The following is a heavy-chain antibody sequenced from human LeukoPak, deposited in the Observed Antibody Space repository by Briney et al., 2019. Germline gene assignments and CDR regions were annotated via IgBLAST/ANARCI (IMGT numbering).Heavy chain of an antibody. CDR2: IKQDGSEQ. CDR1: GFTFSSYW. D-gene: IGHD3-22*01. J-gene: IGHJ4*02. V-gene: IGHV3-7*01. Sequence: PGGSLRLSCAPSGFTFSSYWMSWVRQAPGKGLEWVANIKQDGSEQYYVDSVKGRFTLSRDNAKNSVYLQMNRLRGEDTAVYYCAREGLDSSGYYYYYWGQGILVIVSS. CDR3: AREGLDSSGYYYYY.